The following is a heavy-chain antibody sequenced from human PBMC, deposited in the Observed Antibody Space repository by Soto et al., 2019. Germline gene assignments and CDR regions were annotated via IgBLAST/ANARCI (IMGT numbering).Heavy chain of an antibody. D-gene: IGHD3-3*02. CDR2: IHYSGST. J-gene: IGHJ4*02. CDR3: ARSFQGLD. V-gene: IGHV4-61*01. Sequence: QVQLQESGPGLVKPSETLSLTCTVSGGSVSSSPYYWSWIRQPPGKGLEWIGYIHYSGSTNYNPSLKVRVNISVDMSKNQFSLRLSSVTAADTAVYYCARSFQGLDWGQGALVTVSS. CDR1: GGSVSSSPYY.